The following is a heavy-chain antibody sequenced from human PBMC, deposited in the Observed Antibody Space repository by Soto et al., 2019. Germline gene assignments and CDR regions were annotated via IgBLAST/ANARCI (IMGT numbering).Heavy chain of an antibody. CDR3: ARVTPITPLER. CDR1: GGSISSGDYY. CDR2: IYYSGST. J-gene: IGHJ4*02. Sequence: QVQLQESGPGLVKPSQTLSLTCTVSGGSISSGDYYWSWIRQPPGKGLEWIGYIYYSGSTYYNPSLKGRVTIAVDTSKNQFALKLSSVTSADTAVYYCARVTPITPLERWGQGTLVTVSS. V-gene: IGHV4-30-4*01. D-gene: IGHD1-20*01.